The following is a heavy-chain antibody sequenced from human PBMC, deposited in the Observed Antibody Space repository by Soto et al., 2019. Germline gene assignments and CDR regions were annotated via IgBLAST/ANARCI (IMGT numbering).Heavy chain of an antibody. Sequence: ASVKVSCKASGYTFTGYFIHWVRQAPGEGLEWVGYINPNSGVTKYAPRFQGRVTMTRDTSIRTAYMDLNNLRSDDTAVYFCARGGGTILAPLSWGPGTLVTVSS. CDR3: ARGGGTILAPLS. J-gene: IGHJ5*02. CDR1: GYTFTGYF. CDR2: INPNSGVT. V-gene: IGHV1-2*02. D-gene: IGHD1-1*01.